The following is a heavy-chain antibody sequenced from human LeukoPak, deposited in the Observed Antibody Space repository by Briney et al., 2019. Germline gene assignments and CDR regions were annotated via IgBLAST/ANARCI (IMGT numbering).Heavy chain of an antibody. Sequence: PSETLSLTCTVSGGSISSYYWSWIRQPPGKGLEWIGYIYYSGSTNYNPSLKSRVTISVDTSKNQFSLKLSSVTAADTAVYYCARETTPYWYFDLWGRGTLVTVSS. D-gene: IGHD1-7*01. CDR1: GGSISSYY. CDR2: IYYSGST. CDR3: ARETTPYWYFDL. J-gene: IGHJ2*01. V-gene: IGHV4-59*01.